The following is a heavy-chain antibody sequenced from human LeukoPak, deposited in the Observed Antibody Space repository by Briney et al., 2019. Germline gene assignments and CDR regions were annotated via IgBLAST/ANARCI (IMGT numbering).Heavy chain of an antibody. Sequence: SETLSLTCTVSGGSNSSYHWRWIRQPPGKGLEWIGYIYYSGSTNYNPSLKSRVTISVDTSKNQFSLKLSTVTAADTAVYYCASLRDILTGSKGYYDLLGRGTLVTVSS. V-gene: IGHV4-59*01. CDR2: IYYSGST. J-gene: IGHJ2*01. D-gene: IGHD3-9*01. CDR1: GGSNSSYH. CDR3: ASLRDILTGSKGYYDL.